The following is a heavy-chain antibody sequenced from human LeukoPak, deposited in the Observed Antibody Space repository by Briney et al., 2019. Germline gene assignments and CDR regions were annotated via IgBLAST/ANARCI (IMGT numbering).Heavy chain of an antibody. Sequence: ASVKVSCKASGYTFTGYYMHWVRQAPGQGLGWMGWINPNSGGTNYAQKFQGRVTMTRDTSISTAYMELSRLRSDDTAVYYCARSWWRSQPYDAFDIWGQGTMVTVSS. CDR3: ARSWWRSQPYDAFDI. CDR1: GYTFTGYY. D-gene: IGHD2-8*02. V-gene: IGHV1-2*02. CDR2: INPNSGGT. J-gene: IGHJ3*02.